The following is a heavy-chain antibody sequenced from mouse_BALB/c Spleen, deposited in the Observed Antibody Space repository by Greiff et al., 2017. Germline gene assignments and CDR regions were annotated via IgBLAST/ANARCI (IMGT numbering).Heavy chain of an antibody. V-gene: IGHV1-7*01. J-gene: IGHJ2*01. CDR3: ARWGYGNYFDY. CDR2: INPSTGYT. D-gene: IGHD2-10*02. CDR1: GYTFTSYW. Sequence: VQLQQSGAELAKPGASVKMSCKASGYTFTSYWMHWVKQRPGQGLEWIGYINPSTGYTEYNQKFKDKATLTADKSSSTAYMQLSSLTSEDSAVYYCARWGYGNYFDYWGQGTNLTVSS.